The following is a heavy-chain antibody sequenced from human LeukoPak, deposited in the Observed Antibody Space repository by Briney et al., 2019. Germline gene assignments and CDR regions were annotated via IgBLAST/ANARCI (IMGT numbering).Heavy chain of an antibody. CDR1: GFTFSSYA. J-gene: IGHJ3*01. CDR3: TPWQSDAFDF. CDR2: ISGSGGST. D-gene: IGHD5-24*01. Sequence: PGGSLRLSCAASGFTFSSYAMSWVRQAPGKGLEWVSAISGSGGSTYYADSVKGRFTISRDNSKNTLYLQMNSLKTEDTAIYYCTPWQSDAFDFWGQGTMVTVSS. V-gene: IGHV3-23*01.